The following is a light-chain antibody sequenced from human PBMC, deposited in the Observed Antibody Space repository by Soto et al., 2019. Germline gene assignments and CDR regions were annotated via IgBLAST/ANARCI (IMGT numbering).Light chain of an antibody. CDR2: DAS. J-gene: IGKJ4*01. CDR3: PQYDNWPLT. CDR1: QSVNIH. V-gene: IGKV3-15*01. Sequence: EIVITQTPGTLSESPGERVTLSCRASQSVNIHLAWYQQKPGQAPRLLIYDASARVTGIPARFSGGGSGTEFTLTISSLQSEDFAVYYCPQYDNWPLTFGGGTKVQIK.